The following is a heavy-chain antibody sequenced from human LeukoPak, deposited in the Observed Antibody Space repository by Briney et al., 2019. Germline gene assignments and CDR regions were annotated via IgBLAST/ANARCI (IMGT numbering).Heavy chain of an antibody. D-gene: IGHD4-17*01. Sequence: PGGSLRLSCAASGFTFSTYSMSWVRQAPGQGLEWVSSISSTSTYIYYADSVKGRSTISRDNAKDSLYLQMNSLRVEDTAVYYCARDPSGRRSAFDIWGQGTMVTASS. J-gene: IGHJ3*02. CDR2: ISSTSTYI. CDR1: GFTFSTYS. V-gene: IGHV3-21*01. CDR3: ARDPSGRRSAFDI.